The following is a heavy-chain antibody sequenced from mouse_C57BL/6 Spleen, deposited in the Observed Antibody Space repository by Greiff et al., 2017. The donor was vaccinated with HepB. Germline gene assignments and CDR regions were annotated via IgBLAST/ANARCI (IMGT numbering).Heavy chain of an antibody. CDR3: ASWDAWFAY. J-gene: IGHJ3*01. CDR1: GYTFTSYW. D-gene: IGHD4-1*01. V-gene: IGHV1-50*01. CDR2: IEPSDSYT. Sequence: QVQLQQPGAELVKPGASVKLSCKASGYTFTSYWMQWVKQRPGQGLEWIGEIEPSDSYTNYNQKFKGKATLTVDTSSSTAYMQLSSLTSEDSAVYYCASWDAWFAYWGQGTLVTVSA.